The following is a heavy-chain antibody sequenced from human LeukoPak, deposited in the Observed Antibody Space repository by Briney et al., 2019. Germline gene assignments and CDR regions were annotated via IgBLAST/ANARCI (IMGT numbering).Heavy chain of an antibody. CDR3: ARGISSWLDYYIDV. Sequence: SETLSLTCAVYGGSFSGYYWSWIRQPPGKGLEWIGEINHSGSTNYNPSLKSRVTISLDTSKNQFSLRLTSVTAADTAVYYCARGISSWLDYYIDVWAKGTTVTVSS. D-gene: IGHD6-13*01. CDR1: GGSFSGYY. V-gene: IGHV4-34*01. CDR2: INHSGST. J-gene: IGHJ6*03.